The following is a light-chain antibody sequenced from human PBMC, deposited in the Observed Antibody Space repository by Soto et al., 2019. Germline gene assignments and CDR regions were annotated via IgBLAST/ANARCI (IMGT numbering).Light chain of an antibody. Sequence: KHSAVALSLYTRERATLSCPASQTISSSLAWYQQRPGQAPRLLMHDASNRVTGIPARFSGSGSGTDYTLSISSLQPEDVIGYCCPLSANLLNPFAQGSKLDIK. CDR1: QTISSS. V-gene: IGKV3-11*01. CDR3: PLSANLLNP. CDR2: DAS. J-gene: IGKJ1*01.